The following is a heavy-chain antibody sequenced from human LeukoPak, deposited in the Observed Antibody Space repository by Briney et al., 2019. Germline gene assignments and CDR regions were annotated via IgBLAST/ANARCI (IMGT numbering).Heavy chain of an antibody. CDR3: ASSRDYNIVVVPAAPYYFDY. CDR1: GFIFSSYW. Sequence: PGGSLRLSCAASGFIFSSYWMSWVRQAPGKGLEWIGSIYYSGSTYYNPSLKSRVTISVDTSKNQFSLKLSSVTAADTAVYYCASSRDYNIVVVPAAPYYFDYWGQGTLVTVSS. CDR2: IYYSGST. J-gene: IGHJ4*02. V-gene: IGHV4-39*01. D-gene: IGHD2-2*01.